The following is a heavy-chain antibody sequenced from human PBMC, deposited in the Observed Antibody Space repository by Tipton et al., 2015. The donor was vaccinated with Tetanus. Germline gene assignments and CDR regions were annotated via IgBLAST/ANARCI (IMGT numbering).Heavy chain of an antibody. J-gene: IGHJ1*01. CDR3: ARGSSVWSWYMQH. D-gene: IGHD2-2*01. Sequence: LRLSCTVSGDSISSHYWNWIRQPPGKGLEWIGYFSCSGSSNYNPSLKSRVTISGDTSKNQFSLKLSSVTPADTAVYYCARGSSVWSWYMQHWGQGTLVTVSS. CDR2: FSCSGSS. CDR1: GDSISSHY. V-gene: IGHV4-59*11.